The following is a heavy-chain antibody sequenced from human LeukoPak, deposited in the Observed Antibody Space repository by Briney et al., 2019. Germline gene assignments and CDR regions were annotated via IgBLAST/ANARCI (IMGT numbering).Heavy chain of an antibody. CDR3: ARLAAAGTEGDY. D-gene: IGHD6-13*01. V-gene: IGHV4-59*08. CDR2: IYYSGST. Sequence: PSETLSLTCTVSGGSISSYYWSWIRQPPGKGLEWIGYIYYSGSTNYNPSLKSRVTISVDTSKNQFSLKLSSVTAADTAVYYCARLAAAGTEGDYWGQGTLVTVSS. J-gene: IGHJ4*02. CDR1: GGSISSYY.